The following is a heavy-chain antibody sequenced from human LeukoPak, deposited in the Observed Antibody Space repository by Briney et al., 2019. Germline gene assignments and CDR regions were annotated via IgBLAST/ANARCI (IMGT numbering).Heavy chain of an antibody. CDR2: IYYSGST. CDR3: ARIGVGATDYYYYYYYMDV. D-gene: IGHD1-26*01. J-gene: IGHJ6*03. V-gene: IGHV4-59*01. CDR1: GGSISNYY. Sequence: SETLSLTCTVSGGSISNYYWSWIRQPPGKGLEWIGYIYYSGSTNYNPSLKSRVTISVDTSKNQFSLKLSSVTAADTAVYYCARIGVGATDYYYYYYYMDVWGKGTTVTISS.